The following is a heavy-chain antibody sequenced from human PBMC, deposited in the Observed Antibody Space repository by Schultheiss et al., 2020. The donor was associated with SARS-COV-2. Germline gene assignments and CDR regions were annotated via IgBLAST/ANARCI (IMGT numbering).Heavy chain of an antibody. CDR3: ARDYSSYWFDP. D-gene: IGHD6-13*01. J-gene: IGHJ5*01. V-gene: IGHV1-46*01. CDR1: GYTFTSYY. Sequence: ASVKVSCKASGYTFTSYYMHWVRQAPGQGLEWMGIINPSGGSTSYAQKFQGRVTMTRDTSISTAYMELSRLRSDDTAVYYCARDYSSYWFDPWGQGTMVTVSS. CDR2: INPSGGST.